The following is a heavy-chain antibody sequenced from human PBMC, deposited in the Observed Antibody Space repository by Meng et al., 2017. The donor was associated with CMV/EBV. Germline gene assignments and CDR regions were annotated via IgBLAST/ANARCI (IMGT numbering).Heavy chain of an antibody. Sequence: GGSLRLSCAASGFTVSGNHMSWVRQAPGKGLEWISGIYNDESTHYVDSVKGRFTVSRDESKNTLYLQMNSLRAEDTAVYYCSYRYYFDYWGQGTMVTVSS. V-gene: IGHV3-53*01. CDR1: GFTVSGNH. CDR3: SYRYYFDY. D-gene: IGHD3-16*02. J-gene: IGHJ4*02. CDR2: IYNDEST.